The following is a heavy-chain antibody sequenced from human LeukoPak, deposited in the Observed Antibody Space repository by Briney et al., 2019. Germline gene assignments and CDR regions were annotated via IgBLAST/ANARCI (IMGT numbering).Heavy chain of an antibody. D-gene: IGHD3-10*01. CDR1: GFTFDDYA. CDR3: AKGGVGESCVGFDY. Sequence: GGSLRLSCAASGFTFDDYAMHWVRQAPGKGLEWVSGISWNSGSIGYADSVKGRFTISRDNAKNSLYLQMNSLSADDTALYYCAKGGVGESCVGFDYWGQGTLVTVSS. J-gene: IGHJ4*02. CDR2: ISWNSGSI. V-gene: IGHV3-9*01.